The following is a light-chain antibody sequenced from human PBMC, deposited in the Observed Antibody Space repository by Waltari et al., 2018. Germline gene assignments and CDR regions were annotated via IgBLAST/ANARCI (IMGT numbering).Light chain of an antibody. CDR2: WAS. CDR1: QSVLYSSNNKSY. CDR3: QQYYAAPWT. J-gene: IGKJ1*01. V-gene: IGKV4-1*01. Sequence: DIVMTQSPDSLAVSLGERATINGKSSQSVLYSSNNKSYLSWFQQKPGQPPELLFYWASTRESGVPDRFSGSGSGTDFTLTISSLQAEDVAVYYCQQYYAAPWTFGQGTMVEIK.